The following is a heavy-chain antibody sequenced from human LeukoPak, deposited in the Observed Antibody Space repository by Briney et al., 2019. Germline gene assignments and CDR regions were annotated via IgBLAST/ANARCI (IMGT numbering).Heavy chain of an antibody. CDR1: GFTFSSYW. V-gene: IGHV3-74*01. CDR2: ITTDGSVT. J-gene: IGHJ4*02. Sequence: LPGGSLRLSCAASGFTFSSYWMHWVRQAPGKGLVWVSRITTDGSVTHYADSVKGRFTISRDNAKNTLYLQMNSLGAEDTAVYYCARSYDHWGQGTLVTVSS. CDR3: ARSYDH. D-gene: IGHD3-10*01.